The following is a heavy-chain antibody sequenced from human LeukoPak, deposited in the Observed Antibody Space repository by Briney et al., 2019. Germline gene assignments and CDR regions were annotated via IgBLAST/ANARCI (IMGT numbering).Heavy chain of an antibody. J-gene: IGHJ3*02. Sequence: GGSLRLSCAASGFTFSSYAMSWVRQAPGKGLEWVSAISGSGGSTYYADSVKGRFTISRDNSKNTLYLQMNSLRAEDTAVYYCAKSPNTMIVVVIPDAFDIWGQGTMVTVSS. V-gene: IGHV3-23*01. CDR1: GFTFSSYA. CDR3: AKSPNTMIVVVIPDAFDI. D-gene: IGHD3-22*01. CDR2: ISGSGGST.